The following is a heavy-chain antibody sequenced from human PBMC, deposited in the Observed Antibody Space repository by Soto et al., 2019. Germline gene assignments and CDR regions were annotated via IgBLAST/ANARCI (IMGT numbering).Heavy chain of an antibody. D-gene: IGHD3-22*01. Sequence: SLRQACAASGVNSAGNAVHWVLPAPRKGLEWVSGISWNSGSIGYADSVKGRFTISRDNAKNSLYLQMNSLRAEDTALYYCAKGRGDSGYYSLFDYWGQGTLVTVSS. CDR1: GVNSAGNA. CDR2: ISWNSGSI. CDR3: AKGRGDSGYYSLFDY. J-gene: IGHJ4*02. V-gene: IGHV3-9*02.